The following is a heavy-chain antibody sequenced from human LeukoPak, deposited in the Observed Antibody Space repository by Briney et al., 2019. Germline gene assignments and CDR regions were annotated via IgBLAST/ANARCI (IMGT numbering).Heavy chain of an antibody. J-gene: IGHJ4*02. CDR1: GYSISSGYY. CDR3: ARLGKDSYDSSGYYIDY. V-gene: IGHV4-38-2*02. CDR2: IYHSGST. D-gene: IGHD3-22*01. Sequence: PSETLSLTCTVSGYSISSGYYWGWIRQPPGKGLEWIGSIYHSGSTYYNPSLKSRVTISVDTSKNQFSLKLSSVTAADTAVYYCARLGKDSYDSSGYYIDYWGQGTLVTVSS.